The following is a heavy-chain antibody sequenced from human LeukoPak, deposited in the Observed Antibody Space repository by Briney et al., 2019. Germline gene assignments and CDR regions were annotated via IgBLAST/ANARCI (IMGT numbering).Heavy chain of an antibody. V-gene: IGHV3-74*01. CDR3: ARDRDFWSGYYALDY. CDR1: GFTFSSCW. J-gene: IGHJ4*02. D-gene: IGHD3-3*01. Sequence: GGSLRLSCAASGFTFSSCWMHWVRQAPGKGLVWVSRINTDGSSTSYADSVKGRFTISRDNAKNTLYLQMNSLRAEDTAVYYCARDRDFWSGYYALDYWGQGTLVTVSS. CDR2: INTDGSST.